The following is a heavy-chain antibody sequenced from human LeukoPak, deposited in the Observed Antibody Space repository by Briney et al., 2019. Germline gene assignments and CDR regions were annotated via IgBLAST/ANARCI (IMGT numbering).Heavy chain of an antibody. V-gene: IGHV4-4*02. CDR2: IYHSGST. Sequence: SGTLSLTCAVSGGSISSSNWWSWVRQPPGKGLEWIGEIYHSGSTNYNPSLKSRVTISVDKSKNQFSLKLSSVTAADTAVYYCARGRITIFGVVIILKTPNAFDIWGQGTMVTVSS. J-gene: IGHJ3*02. CDR3: ARGRITIFGVVIILKTPNAFDI. D-gene: IGHD3-3*01. CDR1: GGSISSSNW.